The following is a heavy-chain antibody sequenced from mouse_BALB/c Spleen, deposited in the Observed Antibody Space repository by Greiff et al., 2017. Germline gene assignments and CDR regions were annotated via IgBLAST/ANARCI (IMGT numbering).Heavy chain of an antibody. CDR3: VREYYGIPFAY. V-gene: IGHV10-1*02. J-gene: IGHJ3*01. CDR2: IRSKSNNYAT. CDR1: GFTFNTYA. D-gene: IGHD1-1*01. Sequence: EVHLVESGGGLVQPKGSLKLSCAASGFTFNTYAMNWVRQAPGKGLEWVARIRSKSNNYATYYADSVKDRFTISRDDSQSMLYLQMNNLKTEDTAMYYCVREYYGIPFAYWGQGTLVTVSA.